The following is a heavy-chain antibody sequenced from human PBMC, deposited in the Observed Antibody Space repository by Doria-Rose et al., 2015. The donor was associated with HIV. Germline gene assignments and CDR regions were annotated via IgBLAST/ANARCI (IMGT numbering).Heavy chain of an antibody. J-gene: IGHJ2*01. CDR3: ARCIYGDYAFDL. V-gene: IGHV4-31*02. CDR2: IYYSGST. D-gene: IGHD4-17*01. Sequence: WIRQHPGKGLEWIGYIYYSGSTYYKPSLKSRVTISVDTSKNEFSLKLSSVTAADTAVYYCARCIYGDYAFDLWGRGTLVTVSS.